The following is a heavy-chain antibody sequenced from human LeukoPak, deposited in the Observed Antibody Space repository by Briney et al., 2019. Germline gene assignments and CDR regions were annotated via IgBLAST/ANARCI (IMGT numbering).Heavy chain of an antibody. CDR3: ARAYYDILTGYNYYFDY. CDR2: IYHSGST. CDR1: GGSFSGYY. V-gene: IGHV4-34*01. Sequence: PSETLSLTCAVYGGSFSGYYWGWIRQPPGKGLEWIGEIYHSGSTNYNPSLKSRVTISVDKSKNQFSLKLSSVTAADTTVYYCARAYYDILTGYNYYFDYWGQGTLVTVSS. D-gene: IGHD3-9*01. J-gene: IGHJ4*02.